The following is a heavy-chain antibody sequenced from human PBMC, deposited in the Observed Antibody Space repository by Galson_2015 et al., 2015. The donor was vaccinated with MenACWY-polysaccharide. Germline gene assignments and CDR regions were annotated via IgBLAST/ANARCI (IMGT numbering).Heavy chain of an antibody. CDR3: TRATFGLYGMDI. D-gene: IGHD3-16*01. J-gene: IGHJ6*02. CDR1: GGSISSGTYY. CDR2: IYTSGST. V-gene: IGHV4-61*02. Sequence: TLSLTCIVSGGSISSGTYYWSWIRQSAGEGLEWIGRIYTSGSTNYNPSLRSRVTISIDTSKNQFSLKLSNVTAADTAVYYCTRATFGLYGMDIWGQGTTVTVSS.